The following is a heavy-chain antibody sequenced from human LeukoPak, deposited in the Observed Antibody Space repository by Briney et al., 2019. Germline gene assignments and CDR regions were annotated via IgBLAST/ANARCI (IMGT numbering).Heavy chain of an antibody. V-gene: IGHV4-39*01. Sequence: RTSETLSLTCTVSGDSIRSSSYYWGWIRRPPGKGLEWIASVYYNGNIYYNPSFRSRVTMSVDTSKNQFSLSLTSVTAADTAVYYCARLRHDSSGYYWFGPWGRGTLVTVSS. CDR2: VYYNGNI. D-gene: IGHD3-22*01. CDR1: GDSIRSSSYY. CDR3: ARLRHDSSGYYWFGP. J-gene: IGHJ5*02.